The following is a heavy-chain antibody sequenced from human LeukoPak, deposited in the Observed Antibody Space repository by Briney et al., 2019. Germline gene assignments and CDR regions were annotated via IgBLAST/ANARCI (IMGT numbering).Heavy chain of an antibody. V-gene: IGHV4-30-2*01. J-gene: IGHJ4*02. CDR1: GGSISSGGYS. D-gene: IGHD6-19*01. CDR2: IYHSGST. CDR3: ARAVSGRFDY. Sequence: ASETLSLTCAVSGGSISSGGYSWSWIRQPPGKGLEWIGYIYHSGSTNYNPSLNSRVTISVDTSKNQFSLRLSSVTAADTAIYYCARAVSGRFDYWGQGTLVTVSS.